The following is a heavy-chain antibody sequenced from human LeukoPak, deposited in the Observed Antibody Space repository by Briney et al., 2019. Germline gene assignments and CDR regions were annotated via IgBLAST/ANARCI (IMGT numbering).Heavy chain of an antibody. V-gene: IGHV3-33*03. CDR2: IWYDGSDK. CDR1: GFTFSSYV. D-gene: IGHD6-13*01. J-gene: IGHJ4*02. CDR3: TSVPHQIASFDY. Sequence: QTGGSLRLSCAASGFTFSSYVMPWVRQAPGKGLEWVAGIWYDGSDKYYGDSVKGRFTISRDNSKNTLYLQMNSLRAEDTAVYYCTSVPHQIASFDYWGQGTLVTVSS.